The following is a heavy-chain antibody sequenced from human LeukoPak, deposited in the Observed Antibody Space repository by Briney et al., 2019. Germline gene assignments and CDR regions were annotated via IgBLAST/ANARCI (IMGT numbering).Heavy chain of an antibody. CDR2: ISSSSRYI. J-gene: IGHJ4*02. V-gene: IGHV3-21*01. D-gene: IGHD6-13*01. CDR1: GFTFSSYS. Sequence: GGSLRLSCAASGFTFSSYSMNWVRQAPGKGLEWVSSISSSSRYIYYADSVKGRFTISRDNAKNSLYLQMNSLRAEDTAVYYCARDDSSWSGRFFDYWGQGTLVTVSS. CDR3: ARDDSSWSGRFFDY.